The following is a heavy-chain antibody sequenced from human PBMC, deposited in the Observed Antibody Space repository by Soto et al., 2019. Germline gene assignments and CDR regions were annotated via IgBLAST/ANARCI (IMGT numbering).Heavy chain of an antibody. Sequence: QLQLQESGSGLVKPSQTLSLTCAVSGGSISSGGYSWSWIRQPPGKGLEWIGYIYHSGSTYYNPSLKSRVTISVDRSKNQFSLKLSSVTAADTAVYYCARMRSGSYYRGYYFDYWGQGTLVTVSS. CDR1: GGSISSGGYS. D-gene: IGHD3-10*01. J-gene: IGHJ4*02. V-gene: IGHV4-30-2*01. CDR2: IYHSGST. CDR3: ARMRSGSYYRGYYFDY.